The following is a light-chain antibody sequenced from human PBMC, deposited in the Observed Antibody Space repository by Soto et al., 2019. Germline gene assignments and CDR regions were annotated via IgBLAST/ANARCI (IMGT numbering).Light chain of an antibody. Sequence: DIQMTQSPSSLSASVGDRVTITCRASQGIRNYLAWYQQKRGKVPKLLIYAASTLQSGVPSRFSGSGSGTDFTLTISSLQPEDVATYYCQKYNSAPQTFGQGTKVEIK. CDR1: QGIRNY. CDR3: QKYNSAPQT. V-gene: IGKV1-27*01. J-gene: IGKJ1*01. CDR2: AAS.